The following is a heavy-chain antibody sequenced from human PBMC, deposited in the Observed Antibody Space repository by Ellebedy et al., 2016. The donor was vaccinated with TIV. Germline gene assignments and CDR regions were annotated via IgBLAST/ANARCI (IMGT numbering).Heavy chain of an antibody. CDR2: IWYDGSNK. V-gene: IGHV3-33*01. D-gene: IGHD5-18*01. Sequence: GESLKISCAASGFTFSSYGIHWVRLAPGKGLEWVAVIWYDGSNKYYADSVKGRFTISRDNSKNTLYLQMNSLRAEETAVYYCARSGAQLWFPALYYFDYWGQGTLVTVSS. CDR3: ARSGAQLWFPALYYFDY. J-gene: IGHJ4*02. CDR1: GFTFSSYG.